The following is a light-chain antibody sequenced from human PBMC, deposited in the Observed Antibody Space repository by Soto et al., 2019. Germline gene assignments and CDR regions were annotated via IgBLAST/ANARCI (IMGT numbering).Light chain of an antibody. CDR1: QSINRH. V-gene: IGKV3-11*01. CDR3: QQRSNWPLVT. J-gene: IGKJ4*01. CDR2: DAS. Sequence: EIVLTHSPATLSLSPGERATLSCRASQSINRHLAWYRQKPGQAPRLLIYDASNRATGIPARFSGSGSGTDFTLTISSLEPEDFGVYYCQQRSNWPLVTLGGGTKVDIK.